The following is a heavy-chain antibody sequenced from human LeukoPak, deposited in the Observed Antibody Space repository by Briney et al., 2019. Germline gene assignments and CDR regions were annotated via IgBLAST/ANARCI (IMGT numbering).Heavy chain of an antibody. CDR2: YSGST. CDR1: GGSISSSSYY. D-gene: IGHD2-15*01. CDR3: ARNGRYCSGGTCRHYNWFDP. V-gene: IGHV4-39*01. Sequence: KPSESLSLTCTVSGGSISSSSYYWAWIRLPPGKGLEYIGSYSGSTYYNPSLKSRVTISVDTSKKQFSLKLSSVTAADTAVYYCARNGRYCSGGTCRHYNWFDPWGQGTLVTVSS. J-gene: IGHJ5*02.